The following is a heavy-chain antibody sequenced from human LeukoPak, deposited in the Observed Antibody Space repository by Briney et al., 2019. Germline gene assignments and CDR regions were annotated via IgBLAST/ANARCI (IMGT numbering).Heavy chain of an antibody. V-gene: IGHV1-2*02. J-gene: IGHJ4*02. CDR2: INPDSGGT. Sequence: ASVRVSCKTSGYTFTAHYLHWVRQALGQGLQWMGWINPDSGGTDYAQTFQGRVTMSSDTSVDTAYMELTSLTSDDSAVYYCARDLDNWNYDPFDYWGQGTLVTVSS. CDR3: ARDLDNWNYDPFDY. CDR1: GYTFTAHY. D-gene: IGHD1-7*01.